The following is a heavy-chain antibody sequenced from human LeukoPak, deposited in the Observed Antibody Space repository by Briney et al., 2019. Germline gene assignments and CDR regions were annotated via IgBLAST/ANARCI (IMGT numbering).Heavy chain of an antibody. V-gene: IGHV4-34*01. D-gene: IGHD7-27*01. CDR2: INHSGST. Sequence: SETLSLTCAVYGGSFSGYYWSWIRQPPGKGLEWIGEINHSGSTNYNPSLKSRVTISVDTSKNQFSLKLSSVTAADTAVYYCARVDWGVDYYYYMDVWGKGTTVTISS. J-gene: IGHJ6*03. CDR3: ARVDWGVDYYYYMDV. CDR1: GGSFSGYY.